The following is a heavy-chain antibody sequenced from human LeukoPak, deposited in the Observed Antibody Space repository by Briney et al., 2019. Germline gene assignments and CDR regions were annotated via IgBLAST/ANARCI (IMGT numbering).Heavy chain of an antibody. Sequence: GESLKISCKGSGYSFTSYWIGWVRQMPGKGLEWMGIIYPGDSDTRYSPSFQGQVTTSADKSISTAYLQWSSLKASDTAMYYCARVGNHDYSNYNAFDIWGQGTMVTVSS. D-gene: IGHD4-4*01. CDR2: IYPGDSDT. J-gene: IGHJ3*02. CDR1: GYSFTSYW. CDR3: ARVGNHDYSNYNAFDI. V-gene: IGHV5-51*01.